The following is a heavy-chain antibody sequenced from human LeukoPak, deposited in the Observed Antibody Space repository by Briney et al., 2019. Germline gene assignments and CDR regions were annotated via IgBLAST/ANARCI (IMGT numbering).Heavy chain of an antibody. J-gene: IGHJ3*01. CDR1: GFTFSDYS. CDR3: ARGATVTTTSAFDF. V-gene: IGHV3-48*01. Sequence: GGSLRLSCAASGFTFSDYSVNWVRQAPGKGLEWVSCISSSSSTIYYADSVKGRFTISRDSAKNSLYLQMNSLRAEDTAVYYCARGATVTTTSAFDFWGQGTMVTVSS. D-gene: IGHD4-17*01. CDR2: ISSSSSTI.